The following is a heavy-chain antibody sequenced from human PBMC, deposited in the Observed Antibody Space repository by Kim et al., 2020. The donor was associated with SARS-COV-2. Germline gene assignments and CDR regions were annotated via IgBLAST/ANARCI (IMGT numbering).Heavy chain of an antibody. J-gene: IGHJ6*03. D-gene: IGHD3-10*01. Sequence: ADSVRGRFTVSSDNSRNTLYLQMNRLRVEDTAVYYCAQDVISMIRGRLDVWGKGTTVTVSS. CDR3: AQDVISMIRGRLDV. V-gene: IGHV3-23*01.